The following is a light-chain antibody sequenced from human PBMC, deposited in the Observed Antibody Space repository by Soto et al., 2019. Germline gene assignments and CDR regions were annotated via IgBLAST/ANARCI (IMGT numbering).Light chain of an antibody. CDR2: AAS. V-gene: IGKV1-39*01. CDR1: QSISTY. J-gene: IGKJ2*03. Sequence: DIQMTQSPSSLSASVGDRVTITCRASQSISTYLNWYQQKPGKAPKVLIYAASSLQSGVPSRFSGSGSGTDFTLTITSLQPEDCAANYCQQSYSAPYSVGQGTKLEIK. CDR3: QQSYSAPYS.